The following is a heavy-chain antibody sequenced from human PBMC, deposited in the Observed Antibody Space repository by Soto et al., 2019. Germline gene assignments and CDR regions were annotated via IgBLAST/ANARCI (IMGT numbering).Heavy chain of an antibody. CDR1: GFTFSSYG. D-gene: IGHD6-13*01. V-gene: IGHV3-30*18. Sequence: GGSLRLSCAASGFTFSSYGMHWVRQAPGKGLEWVAVISYDGSNKYYADSVKGRFTISRDNSKNTLYLQMNSLRAEDTAVYYCAKDVIAAAEYYYYYYGMDVWGQGTTVTVSS. J-gene: IGHJ6*02. CDR3: AKDVIAAAEYYYYYYGMDV. CDR2: ISYDGSNK.